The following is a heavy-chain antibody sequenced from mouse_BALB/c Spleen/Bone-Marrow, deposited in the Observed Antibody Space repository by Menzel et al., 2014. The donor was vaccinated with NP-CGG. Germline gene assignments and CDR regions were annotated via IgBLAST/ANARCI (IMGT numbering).Heavy chain of an antibody. CDR2: IDPANGNT. V-gene: IGHV14-3*02. CDR3: ARLVFLSY. J-gene: IGHJ3*01. Sequence: VQLKQSGAELVKPGASVKSSCTASGFNIKDTYMHWVKQRPEQGLEWIGRIDPANGNTKYDPKFQGKATITADTSSNTASRQLSRLTSEDTAVYYCARLVFLSYGAQGPLATASA. D-gene: IGHD2-2*01. CDR1: GFNIKDTY.